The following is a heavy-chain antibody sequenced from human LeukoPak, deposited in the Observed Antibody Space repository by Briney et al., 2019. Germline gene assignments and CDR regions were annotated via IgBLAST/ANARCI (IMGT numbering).Heavy chain of an antibody. CDR3: AKAYYDILTGYYAPDAFDI. V-gene: IGHV3-23*01. CDR2: ISGSGGST. J-gene: IGHJ3*02. CDR1: GFTFSSYA. D-gene: IGHD3-9*01. Sequence: GGSLRLSCAASGFTFSSYAMSWVRQAPGKGLEWVSAISGSGGSTYYADSVKGRFTISGDNSKNTLYLQMNSLRAEDTAVYYCAKAYYDILTGYYAPDAFDIWGQGTMVTVSS.